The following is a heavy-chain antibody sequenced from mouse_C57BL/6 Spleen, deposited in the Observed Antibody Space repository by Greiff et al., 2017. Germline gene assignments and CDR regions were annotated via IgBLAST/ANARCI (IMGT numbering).Heavy chain of an antibody. CDR2: IYPGDGDT. V-gene: IGHV1-82*01. CDR1: GYAFSSSW. CDR3: ARERGGCYSFAY. Sequence: QVQLQQSGPELVKPGASVKISCKASGYAFSSSWMNWVKQRPGKGLEWIGRIYPGDGDTNYNGKFKGKATLTADKSSSTAYMQLSSLTSEDSAVYFCARERGGCYSFAYWGQGTLVTVSA. D-gene: IGHD1-1*02. J-gene: IGHJ3*01.